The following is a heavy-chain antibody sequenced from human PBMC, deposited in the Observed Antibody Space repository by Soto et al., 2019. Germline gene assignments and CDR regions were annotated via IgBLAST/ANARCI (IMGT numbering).Heavy chain of an antibody. V-gene: IGHV3-9*01. J-gene: IGHJ3*01. CDR1: GFTFEDYS. D-gene: IGHD3-10*01. Sequence: LRLSCVASGFTFEDYSLHWVRQVPGKGLEWVAGISGNSGSSGYADSVRGRFTVSRDNAKNSLFLQMSSLSPEDTALYYCTKRRSSRPGFDAFDLWGQGTMVTV. CDR2: ISGNSGSS. CDR3: TKRRSSRPGFDAFDL.